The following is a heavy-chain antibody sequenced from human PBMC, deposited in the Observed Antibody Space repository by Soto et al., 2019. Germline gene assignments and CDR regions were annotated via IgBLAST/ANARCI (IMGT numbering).Heavy chain of an antibody. CDR1: GGSFSGYY. D-gene: IGHD3-9*01. J-gene: IGHJ4*02. V-gene: IGHV4-34*01. CDR2: INHSGST. Sequence: QVQLQQWGAGLLKPSETLSLTCAVYGGSFSGYYWSWIRQPPGKGLEWIGEINHSGSTNYNPSLMSRVTISVATSKNQFSLKLSSVTAADTAVYYCARGPFRSTGYLYYFDYWGQGTLVTVSS. CDR3: ARGPFRSTGYLYYFDY.